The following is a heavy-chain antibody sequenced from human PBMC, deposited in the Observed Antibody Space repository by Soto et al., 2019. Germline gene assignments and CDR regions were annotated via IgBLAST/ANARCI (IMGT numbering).Heavy chain of an antibody. CDR1: GGSFSGYY. CDR3: ARIALHCFDY. CDR2: INHSGST. J-gene: IGHJ4*02. Sequence: PSETLSLTCAVYGGSFSGYYWSWIRQPPGKGLEWIGEINHSGSTNYSPSLKSRVTISVDTSKNQFSLKLSSVTAADTAVYYCARIALHCFDYWGQGTLVTVSS. D-gene: IGHD4-4*01. V-gene: IGHV4-34*01.